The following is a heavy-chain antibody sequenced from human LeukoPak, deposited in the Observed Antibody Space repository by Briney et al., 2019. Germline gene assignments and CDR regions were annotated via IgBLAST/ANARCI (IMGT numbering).Heavy chain of an antibody. V-gene: IGHV4-31*03. Sequence: SETLSLTCTVSGGSISSGGYYWSWIRQHPGKGLEWIGYIYYSGSTYYNPSLKSRVTISVDTSKNQFSLKLSSVTAADTAVYYCARMFSSSWYHTYYYYGMDVWGQGTTVTVSS. CDR2: IYYSGST. CDR1: GGSISSGGYY. J-gene: IGHJ6*02. CDR3: ARMFSSSWYHTYYYYGMDV. D-gene: IGHD6-13*01.